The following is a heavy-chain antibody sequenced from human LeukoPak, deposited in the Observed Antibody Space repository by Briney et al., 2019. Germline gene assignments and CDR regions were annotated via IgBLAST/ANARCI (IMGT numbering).Heavy chain of an antibody. D-gene: IGHD3-22*01. J-gene: IGHJ4*02. CDR2: IYYSGST. Sequence: SETLSLTCAVSGGSISSNSYYWGWIRQPPGKGLEWIGSIYYSGSTYYNPSLKSRVTISVDTSKNQFSLKLSSVTAADTAVYYCARALGGDSSGYYYYFDYWGQGTLVTVSS. CDR1: GGSISSNSYY. CDR3: ARALGGDSSGYYYYFDY. V-gene: IGHV4-39*07.